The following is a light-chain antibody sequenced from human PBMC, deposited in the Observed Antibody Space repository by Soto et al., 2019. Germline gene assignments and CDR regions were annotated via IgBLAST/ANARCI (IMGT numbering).Light chain of an antibody. CDR1: TSDVGGYDY. CDR2: DVT. J-gene: IGLJ1*01. Sequence: QSVLTQPRSVSGSPGQSGSISCTGTTSDVGGYDYVSWYQHHPGKAPNLIIYDVTQRPPGIPDRFSGSKSGNTASLTISRLQADDEADYHCCSSADTYFSVFGTGTKVTVL. V-gene: IGLV2-11*01. CDR3: CSSADTYFSV.